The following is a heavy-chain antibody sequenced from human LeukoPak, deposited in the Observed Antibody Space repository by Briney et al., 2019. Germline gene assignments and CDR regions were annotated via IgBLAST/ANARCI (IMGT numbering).Heavy chain of an antibody. Sequence: GGSLRLSCAASGFTFSDHYMGWVRQAPGKGLEWVGRTRDKANSYTIEYAASVKGRFTISRDDSKNSLYLQMNSLKIEDTAVYYCAKDKPPHLRYFDWVPLDYWGQGTLVTVSS. CDR1: GFTFSDHY. V-gene: IGHV3-72*01. D-gene: IGHD3-9*01. CDR2: TRDKANSYTI. CDR3: AKDKPPHLRYFDWVPLDY. J-gene: IGHJ4*02.